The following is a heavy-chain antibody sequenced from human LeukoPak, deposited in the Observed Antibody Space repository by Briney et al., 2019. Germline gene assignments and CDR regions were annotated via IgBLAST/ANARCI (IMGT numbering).Heavy chain of an antibody. D-gene: IGHD1-26*01. J-gene: IGHJ4*02. V-gene: IGHV4-59*11. CDR2: IYYSGST. Sequence: PSQTLSLTCTVSGGSICSHYWSWIPQPPGKGLEWIGYIYYSGSTNYNPSLKSRVTISVDTSKNQFSLKLSSVAAADTAVYYCARGGGSYLFYFDDWRQGTLVTVCS. CDR3: ARGGGSYLFYFDD. CDR1: GGSICSHY.